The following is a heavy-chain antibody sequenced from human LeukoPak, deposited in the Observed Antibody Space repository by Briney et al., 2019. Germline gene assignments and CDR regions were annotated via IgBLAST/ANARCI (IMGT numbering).Heavy chain of an antibody. V-gene: IGHV4-30-2*01. CDR3: ARGGYYDSSGYSLDAFDI. Sequence: PSETLSLTCAVSGVSISSGGYSWSWIRQPPGKGLEWIGYIYHSGSTYYNPSLKSRVTISVDRSKNQFSLKLSSVTAADTAVYYCARGGYYDSSGYSLDAFDIWGQGTMVTVSS. CDR1: GVSISSGGYS. CDR2: IYHSGST. J-gene: IGHJ3*02. D-gene: IGHD3-22*01.